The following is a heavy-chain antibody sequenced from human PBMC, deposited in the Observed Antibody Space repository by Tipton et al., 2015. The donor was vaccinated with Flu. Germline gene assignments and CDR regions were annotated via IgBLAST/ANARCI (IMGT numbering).Heavy chain of an antibody. Sequence: TLSLTCTVSGGSISSYYWTWIRQTPGKGLEWMGYVYYTGTTTYNPSLKSRVTMALDTSKKQSSLTLNSVTAADTAVYFCAGDEAQLLPRTLVYGGQGIFVTVSS. CDR1: GGSISSYY. V-gene: IGHV4-59*01. CDR2: VYYTGTT. D-gene: IGHD1-1*01. CDR3: AGDEAQLLPRTLVY. J-gene: IGHJ4*02.